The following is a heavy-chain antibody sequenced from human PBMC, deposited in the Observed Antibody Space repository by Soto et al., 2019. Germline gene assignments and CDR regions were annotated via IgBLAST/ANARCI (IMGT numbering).Heavy chain of an antibody. D-gene: IGHD6-13*01. CDR2: IIPIFGTA. CDR3: ASSTSGYSSSWSPIDY. Sequence: SVKVSCKASGGTFSSYAISWVRQAPGQGLEWMGGIIPIFGTANYAQKFQGRVTITADESTSTAYMELSSLRSEDTAVYYCASSTSGYSSSWSPIDYWGQGTLVTVSS. J-gene: IGHJ4*02. V-gene: IGHV1-69*13. CDR1: GGTFSSYA.